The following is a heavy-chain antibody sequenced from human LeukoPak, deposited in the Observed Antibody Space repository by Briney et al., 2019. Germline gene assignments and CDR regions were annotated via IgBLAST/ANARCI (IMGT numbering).Heavy chain of an antibody. V-gene: IGHV3-7*01. CDR2: IKPDGTEK. J-gene: IGHJ5*02. Sequence: PGGSLRLSCAASGFTFSGYWMTWVRQAPGKGLEWVANIKPDGTEKYYVDSVKGRFTISRDNAKNSLYLQMNSLRAEDTAVYYCARVGYCSSTSCYRLDPWGQGTLVTISS. CDR1: GFTFSGYW. D-gene: IGHD2-2*01. CDR3: ARVGYCSSTSCYRLDP.